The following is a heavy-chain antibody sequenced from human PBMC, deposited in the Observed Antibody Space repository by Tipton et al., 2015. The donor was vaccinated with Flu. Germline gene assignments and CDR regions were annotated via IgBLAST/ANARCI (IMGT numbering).Heavy chain of an antibody. Sequence: SLRLSCAASGFTFSGYWMHWVRQAPEKGLMWVAHINSDGRTTRYADSVKGRFTISRDNARNTLYLQMNSLTAEDTAVYYCTRGSPFDYRGQGTLVTVSS. D-gene: IGHD6-6*01. CDR2: INSDGRTT. CDR3: TRGSPFDY. CDR1: GFTFSGYW. J-gene: IGHJ4*02. V-gene: IGHV3-74*01.